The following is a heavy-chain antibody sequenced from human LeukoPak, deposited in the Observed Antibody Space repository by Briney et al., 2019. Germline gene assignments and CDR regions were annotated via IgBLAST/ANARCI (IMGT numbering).Heavy chain of an antibody. CDR2: FDPEDGET. Sequence: ASVKVSCKVSGYTLTELSMHWVRQAPGKGLEWMGGFDPEDGETIYAQKFQGRVTMIEDTSTDTAYMELSSLRSEDTAVYYCATEYYYDSSGYLNYYYGMDVWGQGTTVTVSS. CDR1: GYTLTELS. D-gene: IGHD3-22*01. J-gene: IGHJ6*02. V-gene: IGHV1-24*01. CDR3: ATEYYYDSSGYLNYYYGMDV.